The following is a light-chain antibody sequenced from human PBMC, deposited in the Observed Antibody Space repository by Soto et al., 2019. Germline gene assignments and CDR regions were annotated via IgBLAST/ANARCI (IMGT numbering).Light chain of an antibody. Sequence: DIPLTQSPSVLSASVGDTVTITCRASQDLSNYLAWYQQKPGKAPDLLIYSASTLQSGVPARFSGSGSETEFSLTIRALQPEDFATYYCQQRSRYPLTFGGGTKVDIK. CDR3: QQRSRYPLT. CDR1: QDLSNY. CDR2: SAS. J-gene: IGKJ4*01. V-gene: IGKV1-9*01.